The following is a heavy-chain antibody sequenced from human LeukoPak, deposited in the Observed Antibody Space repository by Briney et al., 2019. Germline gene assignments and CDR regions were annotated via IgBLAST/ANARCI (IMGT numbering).Heavy chain of an antibody. D-gene: IGHD3-3*01. CDR1: GFTFSSYG. CDR3: ARVSTIFGVIVYDY. Sequence: GGSLRLSCVASGFTFSSYGMHWVRQAPGKGLEWVAFIRYDGSNKYYADSVKGRFTISRDNAKNSLYLQMNSLRAEDTAVYYCARVSTIFGVIVYDYWGQGTLVTVSS. J-gene: IGHJ4*02. CDR2: IRYDGSNK. V-gene: IGHV3-30*02.